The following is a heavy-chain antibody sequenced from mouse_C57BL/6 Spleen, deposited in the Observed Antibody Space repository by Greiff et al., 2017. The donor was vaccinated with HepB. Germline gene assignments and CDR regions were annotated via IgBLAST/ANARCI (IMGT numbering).Heavy chain of an antibody. Sequence: VMLVESGAELVRPGASVKLSCKASGYTFTDYYINWVKQRPGQGLEWIARIYPGSGNTYYNEKFKGKATLTAEKSSSTAYMQLSSLTSEDSAVYFCARSEAWYAMDYWGQGTSVTVSS. CDR3: ARSEAWYAMDY. CDR1: GYTFTDYY. D-gene: IGHD3-2*02. CDR2: IYPGSGNT. J-gene: IGHJ4*01. V-gene: IGHV1-76*01.